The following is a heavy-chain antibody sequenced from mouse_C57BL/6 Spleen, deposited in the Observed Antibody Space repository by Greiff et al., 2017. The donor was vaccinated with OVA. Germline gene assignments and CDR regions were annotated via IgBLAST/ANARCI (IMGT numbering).Heavy chain of an antibody. CDR3: ARSYSNYEEVFAY. CDR1: GYTFTSYT. CDR2: INPSSGYT. V-gene: IGHV1-4*01. J-gene: IGHJ3*01. D-gene: IGHD2-5*01. Sequence: QVQLQQSGAELARPGASVKMSCKASGYTFTSYTMPWVQQRPGQGLEWIGYINPSSGYTKYNQKFKDQATLSADKSSSTAYLQLSSLTSEDSAVYYCARSYSNYEEVFAYWGKGTLVTVSA.